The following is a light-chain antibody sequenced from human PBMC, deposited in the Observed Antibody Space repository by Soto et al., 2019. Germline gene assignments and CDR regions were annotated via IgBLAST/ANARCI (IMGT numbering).Light chain of an antibody. Sequence: DIQMTQSPSSLSASVGDRLTITCRASQDIGNSLAWYQKKAGNPPKLLIYAASRLQSGVPLRFSGSGYGTDFTLTISSLQPEDAATYYCQKYNSDPLTFGPGTRVDVK. CDR1: QDIGNS. V-gene: IGKV1-27*01. CDR2: AAS. J-gene: IGKJ3*01. CDR3: QKYNSDPLT.